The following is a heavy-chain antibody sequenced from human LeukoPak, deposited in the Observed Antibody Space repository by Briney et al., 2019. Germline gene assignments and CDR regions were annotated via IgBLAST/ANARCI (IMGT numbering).Heavy chain of an antibody. CDR1: GYTLTELS. J-gene: IGHJ4*02. Sequence: ASVKVSCKVSGYTLTELSMHWVRQAPGKGLEWMGGFDPEDGETIYAQRFQGRVTMTEDTSTDTAYMGLSSLRSEDTAVYYCATNVVVVAATDYWGQGTLVTVSS. CDR3: ATNVVVVAATDY. V-gene: IGHV1-24*01. CDR2: FDPEDGET. D-gene: IGHD2-15*01.